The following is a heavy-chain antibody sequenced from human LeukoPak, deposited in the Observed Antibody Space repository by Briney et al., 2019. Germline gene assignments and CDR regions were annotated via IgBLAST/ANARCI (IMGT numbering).Heavy chain of an antibody. V-gene: IGHV3-23*01. D-gene: IGHD5-18*01. CDR2: ISGSGGST. CDR1: GFTFSSYA. Sequence: GGSLRLSCAASGFTFSSYAMSWVRQAPGKGLEWVSAISGSGGSTCYADSVKGRFTISRDNSKNTLYLQMNSLRAEDTAVYYCAKGRGYGPSFDYWGQGTLVTVSS. CDR3: AKGRGYGPSFDY. J-gene: IGHJ4*02.